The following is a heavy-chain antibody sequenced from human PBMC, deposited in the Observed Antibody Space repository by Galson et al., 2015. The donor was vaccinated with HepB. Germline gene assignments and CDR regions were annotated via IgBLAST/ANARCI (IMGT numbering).Heavy chain of an antibody. Sequence: QSGAEVKKPGESLRISCKVSGLSSGTNWIAWVRQMPGKGLELMGIIDLDDSETRYIPSFEGQVTISADGSIDTAYLQWSSLKASDSAIYFCARLKAVAAAGAGYLDYWGQGALITVSS. CDR1: GLSSGTNW. CDR3: ARLKAVAAAGAGYLDY. V-gene: IGHV5-51*03. D-gene: IGHD6-13*01. CDR2: IDLDDSET. J-gene: IGHJ4*02.